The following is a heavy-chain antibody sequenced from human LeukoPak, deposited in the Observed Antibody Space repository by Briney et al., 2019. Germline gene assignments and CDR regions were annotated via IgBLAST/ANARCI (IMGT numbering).Heavy chain of an antibody. J-gene: IGHJ3*02. CDR3: ARGEWELNAFDI. CDR1: GYPFTSFD. Sequence: ASVKVSCKASGYPFTSFDINWVRQATGQGLEWMGWMNPNSGNTGYAQKFQGRVTITRNTSISTAYMELSSLRSEDTAVYYCARGEWELNAFDIWGQGTMVTVSS. D-gene: IGHD1-26*01. CDR2: MNPNSGNT. V-gene: IGHV1-8*03.